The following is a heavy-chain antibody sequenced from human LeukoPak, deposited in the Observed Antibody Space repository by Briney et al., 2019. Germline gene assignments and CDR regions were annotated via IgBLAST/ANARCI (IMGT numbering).Heavy chain of an antibody. CDR3: ARSHRSSSHRTNYYGMDV. V-gene: IGHV3-33*01. CDR1: GFTFSSYG. D-gene: IGHD6-6*01. Sequence: PGGSLRLSCAASGFTFSSYGMHWVRQAPGKGLEWVAVIWYDGSNKYYADSVKGRFTISRDNSKNTLYLQMNSLRAEDTAVYYCARSHRSSSHRTNYYGMDVWGQGTTVTVSS. CDR2: IWYDGSNK. J-gene: IGHJ6*02.